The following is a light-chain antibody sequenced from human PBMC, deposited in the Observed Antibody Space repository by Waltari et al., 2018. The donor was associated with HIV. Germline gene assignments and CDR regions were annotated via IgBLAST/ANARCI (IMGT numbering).Light chain of an antibody. CDR2: AES. J-gene: IGLJ3*02. CDR3: QVWDSRSDHPV. CDR1: NIGSNT. Sequence: SYVLTQPPSVSVAPGQTARITCGGNNIGSNTVHWYQQSPGQAPVLVVHAESDRPSGIPEGFSGSNSGNTATLTISRVEAGDEADYYCQVWDSRSDHPVLGGGTRLTVL. V-gene: IGLV3-21*02.